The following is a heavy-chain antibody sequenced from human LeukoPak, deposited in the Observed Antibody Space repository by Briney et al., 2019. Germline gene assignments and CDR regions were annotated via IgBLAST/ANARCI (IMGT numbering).Heavy chain of an antibody. CDR3: ARGRDPVPHVGWVSYGYYYYYYMDV. Sequence: PSETLSLTCTVSGGSISSGDCYWSWIRQPPGKGLEWIGYIYYSGSISYNPSLKSRVNISLDTSKNQFSLKLSSVTAADTAVYYCARGRDPVPHVGWVSYGYYYYYYMDVWGKGTTVTVSS. D-gene: IGHD5-18*01. CDR1: GGSISSGDCY. J-gene: IGHJ6*03. V-gene: IGHV4-30-4*08. CDR2: IYYSGSI.